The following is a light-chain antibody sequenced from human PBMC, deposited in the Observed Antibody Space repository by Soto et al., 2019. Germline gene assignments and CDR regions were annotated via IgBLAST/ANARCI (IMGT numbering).Light chain of an antibody. CDR2: TAS. Sequence: DFQMTPAPSLLSASVGGSVTIVCGASQTVSKYVNWYQQKPGRVSDLLIYTASTLYSGVPSRFSGRGSGTEFTLTISSLQPEDFATYYCQQTYTLPRTFAQGTKVDI. V-gene: IGKV1-39*01. J-gene: IGKJ1*01. CDR1: QTVSKY. CDR3: QQTYTLPRT.